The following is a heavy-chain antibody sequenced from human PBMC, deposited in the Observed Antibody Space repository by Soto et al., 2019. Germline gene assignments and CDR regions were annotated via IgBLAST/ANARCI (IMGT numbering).Heavy chain of an antibody. D-gene: IGHD3-9*01. J-gene: IGHJ4*02. Sequence: ASVKVSCKAFGYTFTSYGISWVRQAPGQRLEWMGWISAYNGNTNYAQKVQGRVTMTTDTSTSTAYIELSSLRSEDTAVFYCARIYGTYYDILTGLWGGHFDYWGQGTQVTVSS. V-gene: IGHV1-18*01. CDR2: ISAYNGNT. CDR1: GYTFTSYG. CDR3: ARIYGTYYDILTGLWGGHFDY.